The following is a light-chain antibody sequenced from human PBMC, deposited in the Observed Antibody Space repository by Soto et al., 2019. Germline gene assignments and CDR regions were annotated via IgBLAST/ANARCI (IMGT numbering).Light chain of an antibody. CDR2: KAS. CDR3: QLYNSFPLT. CDR1: QTISSW. Sequence: DLQMTQSPSTLSASVGDRVTITCRASQTISSWLAWYQQKPGKAPKLLIYKASSLESGVPSRFSGSGSGTEFTLTISSLQPDDFATYYCQLYNSFPLTFGGGNKVEIK. V-gene: IGKV1-5*03. J-gene: IGKJ4*01.